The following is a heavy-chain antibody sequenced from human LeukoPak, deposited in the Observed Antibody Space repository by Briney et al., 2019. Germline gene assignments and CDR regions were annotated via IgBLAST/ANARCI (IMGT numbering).Heavy chain of an antibody. V-gene: IGHV3-23*01. CDR2: ISGSGGNT. D-gene: IGHD3-22*01. J-gene: IGHJ4*02. Sequence: AGGSLRASCAASGFTFSSYAMSWVRQAPGKGLEWVSAISGSGGNTYSADSVKGRCTISRDNSKNTLYLQMNSLRAEDTAVYYCAKGMSATSGYLELDYWGQGTLVTVSS. CDR3: AKGMSATSGYLELDY. CDR1: GFTFSSYA.